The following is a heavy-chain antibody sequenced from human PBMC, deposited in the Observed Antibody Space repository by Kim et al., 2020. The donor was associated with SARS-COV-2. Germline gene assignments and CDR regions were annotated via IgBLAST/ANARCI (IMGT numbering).Heavy chain of an antibody. Sequence: SVKVSCKASGGTFSSYAISWVRQAPGQGLEWMGGIIPIFGAANYAQKFQGRVTITADESTTTAYMDLSSLSSEDTAVYYCARAAPPESIVGAGEDAFDIWGQGTMVTVSS. CDR1: GGTFSSYA. CDR2: IIPIFGAA. CDR3: ARAAPPESIVGAGEDAFDI. J-gene: IGHJ3*02. D-gene: IGHD1-26*01. V-gene: IGHV1-69*13.